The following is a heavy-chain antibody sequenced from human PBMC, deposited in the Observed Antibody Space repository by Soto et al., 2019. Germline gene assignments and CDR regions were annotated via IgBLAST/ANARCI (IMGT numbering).Heavy chain of an antibody. CDR3: ARDIMPRLGFYQCGMDV. CDR2: ISSSSSAI. Sequence: AGSIKICSASSRVTVNISSINVALQKTGKGLEWVSYISSSSSAIYSADSVKGRFTISRDNAKNSLYLQMNSLRDEDTAVYYCARDIMPRLGFYQCGMDVWGQGTTVTVSS. CDR1: RVTVNISS. D-gene: IGHD3-3*02. V-gene: IGHV3-48*02. J-gene: IGHJ6*02.